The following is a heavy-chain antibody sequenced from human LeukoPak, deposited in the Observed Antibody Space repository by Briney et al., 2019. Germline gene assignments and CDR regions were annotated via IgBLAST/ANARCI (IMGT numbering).Heavy chain of an antibody. Sequence: PGGSLRLSCAASGFTFSSYGMSWVRQAPGKGLEWVSVIYNGGSTYYTDSVKGRFTISRDNSKNTLYLQMNSLRAEDTAVYYCARGQQLVLGAFDIWGQGTMVTVSS. CDR1: GFTFSSYG. J-gene: IGHJ3*02. CDR2: IYNGGST. CDR3: ARGQQLVLGAFDI. D-gene: IGHD6-13*01. V-gene: IGHV3-53*01.